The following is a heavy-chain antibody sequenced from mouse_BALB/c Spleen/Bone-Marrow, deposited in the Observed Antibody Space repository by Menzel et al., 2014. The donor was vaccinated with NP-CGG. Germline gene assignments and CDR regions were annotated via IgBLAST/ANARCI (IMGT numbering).Heavy chain of an antibody. V-gene: IGHV5-17*02. J-gene: IGHJ1*01. CDR1: GFTFSSFG. CDR3: TRGGNWDDFDV. D-gene: IGHD4-1*01. CDR2: TSSGSTAI. Sequence: EVKVEESGGGLVQPGGSRKLSCAASGFTFSSFGMHWVRQAPEKGLEWVAYTSSGSTAIFYAGTVKGRFTISRDNPKNTLFLQMTSLRSEDAAMYYCTRGGNWDDFDVWGAGTTVTVSS.